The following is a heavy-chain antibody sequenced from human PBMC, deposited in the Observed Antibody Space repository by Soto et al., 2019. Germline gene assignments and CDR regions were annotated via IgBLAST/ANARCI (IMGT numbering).Heavy chain of an antibody. J-gene: IGHJ6*02. CDR3: ARDTFRIAAAPRGMDV. CDR1: GGSISSSSYY. D-gene: IGHD6-13*01. Sequence: PSETLSLTCTVSGGSISSSSYYWGWIRQPPGKGLEWIGSIYYSGSTYYNPSLKSRVTISVDTSKNQFSLKLSSVTAADTAVYYCARDTFRIAAAPRGMDVWGQGTTVTVSS. CDR2: IYYSGST. V-gene: IGHV4-39*07.